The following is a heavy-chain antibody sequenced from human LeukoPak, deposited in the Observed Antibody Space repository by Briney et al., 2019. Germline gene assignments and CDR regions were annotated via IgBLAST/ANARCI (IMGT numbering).Heavy chain of an antibody. Sequence: GGSLRLSCAASGFTFSSYGMSWVRQAPGKGLEWVSGIRGSGDITFYADSVKGRFTISRDNSKNTLYLQMNSLRAEDTAVYYCAKSQSHFVVVVAAITPEYWGQGTLVTVSS. J-gene: IGHJ4*02. D-gene: IGHD2-15*01. CDR1: GFTFSSYG. V-gene: IGHV3-23*01. CDR3: AKSQSHFVVVVAAITPEY. CDR2: IRGSGDIT.